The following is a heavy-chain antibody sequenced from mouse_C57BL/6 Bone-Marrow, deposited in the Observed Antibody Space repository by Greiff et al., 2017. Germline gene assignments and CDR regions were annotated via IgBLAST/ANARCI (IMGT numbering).Heavy chain of an antibody. CDR3: AREGAITTVVDWYFDV. Sequence: QVQLQQPGAELVMPGASVKLSCKASGYTFTSYWMHWVKQRPGQGLEWIGEIDPSDSYTNYNQEFKGKSTLTVDKSSSTAYMQLSSLTSEDSAVYYCAREGAITTVVDWYFDVWGTGTTVTVSS. V-gene: IGHV1-69*01. CDR1: GYTFTSYW. J-gene: IGHJ1*03. D-gene: IGHD1-1*01. CDR2: IDPSDSYT.